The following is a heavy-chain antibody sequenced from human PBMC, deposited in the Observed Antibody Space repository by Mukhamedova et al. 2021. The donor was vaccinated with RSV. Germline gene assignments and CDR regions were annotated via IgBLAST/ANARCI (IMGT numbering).Heavy chain of an antibody. J-gene: IGHJ6*02. D-gene: IGHD3-10*01. CDR1: TFSANG. Sequence: TFSANGMHWVRQAPGKGLEWVAVIWAAGSNTHYADSVKGRFTISRDNSKNTLDLQMNSLIAEDTAIYYCARDFGGTDGDGLDVWG. V-gene: IGHV3-33*01. CDR2: IWAAGSNT. CDR3: ARDFGGTDGDGLDV.